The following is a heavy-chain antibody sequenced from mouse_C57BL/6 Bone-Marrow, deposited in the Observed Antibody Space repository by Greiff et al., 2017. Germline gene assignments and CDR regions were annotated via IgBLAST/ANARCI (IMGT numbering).Heavy chain of an antibody. D-gene: IGHD2-5*01. CDR2: IDPENGDT. J-gene: IGHJ3*01. CDR3: TTSPCYSNPQFAY. Sequence: VHVKQSGAELVRPGASVKLSCTASGFNIKDDYMHWVKQRPEQGLEWIGWIDPENGDTEYASKFQGKATITADTSSNTAYLQLSSLASEDTADYYCTTSPCYSNPQFAYWGQGTLVTVSA. CDR1: GFNIKDDY. V-gene: IGHV14-4*01.